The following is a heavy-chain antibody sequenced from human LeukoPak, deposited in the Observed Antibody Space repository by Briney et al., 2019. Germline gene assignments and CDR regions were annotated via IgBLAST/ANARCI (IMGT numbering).Heavy chain of an antibody. CDR3: AKEHYYGSGSYSPMNY. CDR1: GFTFSSYA. D-gene: IGHD3-10*01. Sequence: GGSLRLSCAASGFTFSSYAMSWVRQALGKGLEWVSAISGSGGGTYYADSVKGRFTISRDNSKNTLYLQMNSLRAEDTAVYYCAKEHYYGSGSYSPMNYWGQGTLVTVSP. J-gene: IGHJ4*02. CDR2: ISGSGGGT. V-gene: IGHV3-23*01.